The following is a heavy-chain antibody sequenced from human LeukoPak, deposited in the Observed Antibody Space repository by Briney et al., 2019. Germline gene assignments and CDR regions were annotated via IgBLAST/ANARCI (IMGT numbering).Heavy chain of an antibody. CDR1: GFSLTTYE. CDR3: AKDATAVVGTVYMDV. D-gene: IGHD6-13*01. CDR2: ISNFGDII. V-gene: IGHV3-48*03. Sequence: GGSLRLSCAVSGFSLTTYEMNWVRQAPGKGLEWISHISNFGDIIHYADSVEGRFTISRDNAKNSLYLQMDSLRAEDTAVYYCAKDATAVVGTVYMDVWGKGTTVTISS. J-gene: IGHJ6*03.